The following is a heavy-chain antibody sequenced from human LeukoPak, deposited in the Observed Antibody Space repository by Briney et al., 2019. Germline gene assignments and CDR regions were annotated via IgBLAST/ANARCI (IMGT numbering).Heavy chain of an antibody. J-gene: IGHJ4*02. D-gene: IGHD3-16*01. Sequence: ASVKVSCKASRYTFTGYYMHWVRQAPGQGLEWMGWINPNSGGTNYAQKFQGRVTMTRDTSISTAYMELSRLRAEDTAVYYCAKDGGEVALVDNWGQGTLVTVSS. V-gene: IGHV1-2*02. CDR3: AKDGGEVALVDN. CDR1: RYTFTGYY. CDR2: INPNSGGT.